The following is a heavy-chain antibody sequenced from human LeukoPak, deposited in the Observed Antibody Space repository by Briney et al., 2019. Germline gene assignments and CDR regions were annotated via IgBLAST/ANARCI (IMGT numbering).Heavy chain of an antibody. Sequence: GGSLRLSCAASGFIFSSYWMSWVRQAPGKGLEWVANIKQDGSEKYYVDSVKGRFTISRDNAKNTLYLQMNSLRAEDTAVYYCARVGASTGAFDIWGQGTMVTVSS. CDR1: GFIFSSYW. J-gene: IGHJ3*02. CDR3: ARVGASTGAFDI. CDR2: IKQDGSEK. D-gene: IGHD1-26*01. V-gene: IGHV3-7*01.